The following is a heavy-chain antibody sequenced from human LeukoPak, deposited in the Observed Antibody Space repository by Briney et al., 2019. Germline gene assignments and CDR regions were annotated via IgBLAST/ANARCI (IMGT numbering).Heavy chain of an antibody. J-gene: IGHJ6*03. V-gene: IGHV4-4*07. CDR3: ARHVRYEVPYYYYMDV. CDR2: IYTSGST. D-gene: IGHD2-2*01. Sequence: SETLSLTCTVSGGSISSYYWSWIRQPAGKGLEWIGRIYTSGSTYYNPSLKSRVTISVDTSKNQFSLKLSSVTAADTAVYYCARHVRYEVPYYYYMDVWGKGTTVTVSS. CDR1: GGSISSYY.